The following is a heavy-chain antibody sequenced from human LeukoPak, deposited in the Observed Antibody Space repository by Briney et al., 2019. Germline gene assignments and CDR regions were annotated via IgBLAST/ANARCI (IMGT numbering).Heavy chain of an antibody. J-gene: IGHJ3*02. CDR1: GGSFSGYY. CDR2: INHSGSP. CDR3: ARDLSDYYGSGSYRPIDAFDI. Sequence: SETLFLTCAVYGGSFSGYYWSWIRQPPGKGLEWIGEINHSGSPNYNPSLKSRVTISIDTSKNQFSLKLSPVTAADTAVYYCARDLSDYYGSGSYRPIDAFDIWGQGTMVTVSS. D-gene: IGHD3-10*01. V-gene: IGHV4-34*01.